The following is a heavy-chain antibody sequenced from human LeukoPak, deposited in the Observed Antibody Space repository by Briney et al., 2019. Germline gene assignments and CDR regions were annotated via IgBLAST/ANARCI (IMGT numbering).Heavy chain of an antibody. CDR3: ARDEMATTQRGYFGY. V-gene: IGHV3-30-3*01. J-gene: IGHJ4*02. Sequence: GGSLRLSCAASGFTFSNYAIHWVRQAPGKGLEWVAVISNDGSNKYYADSVKGRFTISRDNSKNTVYLQMNSLRAEDTAVYYCARDEMATTQRGYFGYWGQGTLVTVSS. CDR1: GFTFSNYA. CDR2: ISNDGSNK. D-gene: IGHD5-24*01.